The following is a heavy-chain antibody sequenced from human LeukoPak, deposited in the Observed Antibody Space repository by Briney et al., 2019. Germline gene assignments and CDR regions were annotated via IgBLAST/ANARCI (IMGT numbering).Heavy chain of an antibody. D-gene: IGHD6-13*01. CDR1: GGSISSGGYS. Sequence: PSETLSLTCAVSGGSISSGGYSWSWIRQPPGKGLEWIGYIYYSGSTYYNPSLKSRVTISVDTSKNQFSLKLSSVTAADTAVYYCARAPTGGYSSSWYVWFDPWGQGTLVTVSS. V-gene: IGHV4-30-4*07. J-gene: IGHJ5*02. CDR2: IYYSGST. CDR3: ARAPTGGYSSSWYVWFDP.